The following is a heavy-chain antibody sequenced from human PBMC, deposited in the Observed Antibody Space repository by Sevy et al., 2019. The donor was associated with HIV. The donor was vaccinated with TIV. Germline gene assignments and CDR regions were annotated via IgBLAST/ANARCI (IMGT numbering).Heavy chain of an antibody. CDR1: GIIFTSSG. J-gene: IGHJ6*02. V-gene: IGHV3-30*18. CDR3: AKDFTRYNGMDV. Sequence: SCVVSGIIFTSSGKHWVRQAPGKGLEWVAVISYHGRDKFYADSVKGRFTISRDNSTNILYLQMNGLRIEDTAVYYCAKDFTRYNGMDVWGQGTMVTVSS. CDR2: ISYHGRDK.